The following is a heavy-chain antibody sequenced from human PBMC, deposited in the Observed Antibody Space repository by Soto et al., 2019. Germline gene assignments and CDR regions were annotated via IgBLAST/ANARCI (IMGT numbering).Heavy chain of an antibody. Sequence: EVQLVESGGGLVQPGGSLRLSCAGSGFTFTNAWMSWVRLAPGKGLEWIGRIKSQSGGGTIDYAAPVKGRFAISRDDSQNTLFLQMNSLRPEDTGVYYCTTVVLMLYGGAHSAHWGQGTLVTVSS. CDR2: IKSQSGGGTI. D-gene: IGHD2-8*01. V-gene: IGHV3-15*01. J-gene: IGHJ4*02. CDR1: GFTFTNAW. CDR3: TTVVLMLYGGAHSAH.